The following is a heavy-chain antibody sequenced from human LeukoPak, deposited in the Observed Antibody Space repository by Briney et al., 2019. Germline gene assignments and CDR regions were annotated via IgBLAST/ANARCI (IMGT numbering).Heavy chain of an antibody. V-gene: IGHV3-23*01. D-gene: IGHD2-15*01. CDR1: AFTFSSYA. J-gene: IGHJ6*02. Sequence: GGSLRLSCAASAFTFSSYAMCWVRQAPGKGLEWVSSVSASGGSTYYADSVKGRFAISRDNSKSTLYLQMNSLRAEDTAVYYCAKRYCSGGSCQGVHYGMDVWGQGTTVTVSS. CDR3: AKRYCSGGSCQGVHYGMDV. CDR2: VSASGGST.